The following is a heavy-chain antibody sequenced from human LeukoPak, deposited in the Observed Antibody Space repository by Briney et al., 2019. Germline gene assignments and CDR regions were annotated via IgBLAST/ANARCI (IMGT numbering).Heavy chain of an antibody. J-gene: IGHJ5*02. CDR1: GFTFSSYS. Sequence: GGSLRLSCAASGFTFSSYSMNWVRQAPGKGLEWFSSISSSSSYIYYADSVKGRFTISRDNAKNSLYLQMNSLRAEDTAVYYCAREVDCSSTSCYALWFDPWGQGTLVTVSS. CDR3: AREVDCSSTSCYALWFDP. CDR2: ISSSSSYI. V-gene: IGHV3-21*01. D-gene: IGHD2-2*01.